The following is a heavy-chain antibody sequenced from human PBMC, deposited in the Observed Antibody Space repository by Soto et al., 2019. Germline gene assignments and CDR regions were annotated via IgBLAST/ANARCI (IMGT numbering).Heavy chain of an antibody. CDR2: INPKRGGT. Sequence: QLQLLQSGAEVQKPWASVKVSCTTYGYTCSDYFLHWVRQAPGQGPEGMGFINPKRGGTEYAQRFQGRVTMTRDTSSATVDMDLSGLTSDDTAIYYWARAPGIPGRYWYFGLWGRGTLVTVS. D-gene: IGHD2-21*01. V-gene: IGHV1-2*02. J-gene: IGHJ2*01. CDR3: ARAPGIPGRYWYFGL. CDR1: GYTCSDYF.